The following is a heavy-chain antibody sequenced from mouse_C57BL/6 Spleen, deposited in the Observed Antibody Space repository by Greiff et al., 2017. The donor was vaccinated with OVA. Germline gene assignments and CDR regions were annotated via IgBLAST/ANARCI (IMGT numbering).Heavy chain of an antibody. D-gene: IGHD1-1*01. J-gene: IGHJ2*01. V-gene: IGHV1-15*01. Sequence: VQRVESGAELVRPGASVTLSCKASGYTFTDYEMHWVKQTPVHGLEWIGAIDPETGGTAYNQKFKGKAILTADKSSSTAYMELRSLTSEDSAVYYCTRSGYYGSFHYWGQGTTLTVSS. CDR2: IDPETGGT. CDR1: GYTFTDYE. CDR3: TRSGYYGSFHY.